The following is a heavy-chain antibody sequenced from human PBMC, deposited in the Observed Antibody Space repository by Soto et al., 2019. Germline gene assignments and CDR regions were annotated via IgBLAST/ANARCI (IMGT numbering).Heavy chain of an antibody. CDR2: INMDGSRT. V-gene: IGHV3-74*01. CDR3: ARGPRGLYHHDY. D-gene: IGHD2-2*01. Sequence: EVQLVESGGGLVQPGGSLRLSCAVSGFTFSGDWMHWVRQAPGKGLVWVSRINMDGSRTNYADSVKGRFIISRDNARNTLYLQMNSLRVDDTAVYYCARGPRGLYHHDYWGQVALVTVSS. CDR1: GFTFSGDW. J-gene: IGHJ4*02.